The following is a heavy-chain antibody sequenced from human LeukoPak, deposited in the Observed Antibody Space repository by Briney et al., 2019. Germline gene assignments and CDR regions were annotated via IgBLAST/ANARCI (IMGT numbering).Heavy chain of an antibody. CDR3: ARELELRPYYGMDV. V-gene: IGHV1-2*02. D-gene: IGHD1-7*01. Sequence: ASVKVSCKASGYTFTGCYMHWVRQAPAQGLEWMGWSNPNSGGTNYAHKSQDRVTMTRDTSISTACLELSKLRSDDTAVYYCARELELRPYYGMDVWGQGTTVTVSS. J-gene: IGHJ6*02. CDR1: GYTFTGCY. CDR2: SNPNSGGT.